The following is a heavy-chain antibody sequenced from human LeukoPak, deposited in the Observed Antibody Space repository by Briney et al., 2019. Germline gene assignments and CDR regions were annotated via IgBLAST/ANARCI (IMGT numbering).Heavy chain of an antibody. CDR1: GFTFSSYG. Sequence: GESLRLSCAASGFTFSSYGMHWVRQAPGKGLEWVAFIRYDGSNKYYADSVKGRFTISRDNSKNTLYLQMNGLRAEDTAVYYCAKDRRYGSGSYLFDYWGQGTLVTVSS. CDR3: AKDRRYGSGSYLFDY. D-gene: IGHD3-10*01. CDR2: IRYDGSNK. J-gene: IGHJ4*02. V-gene: IGHV3-30*02.